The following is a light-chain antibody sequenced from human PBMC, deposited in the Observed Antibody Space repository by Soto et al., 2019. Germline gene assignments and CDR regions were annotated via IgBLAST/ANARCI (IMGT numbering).Light chain of an antibody. CDR1: QSISSD. CDR2: GAS. CDR3: QQYNNWPPWT. J-gene: IGKJ1*01. Sequence: EVVMTQSPATLSVSPGESATLSFTASQSISSDLAWYQQKPGQAPRLLIYGASTRASDIPARFSGSGSGTEFTLTISSLQSEDFAVYYCQQYNNWPPWTFGQGTKVDIK. V-gene: IGKV3-15*01.